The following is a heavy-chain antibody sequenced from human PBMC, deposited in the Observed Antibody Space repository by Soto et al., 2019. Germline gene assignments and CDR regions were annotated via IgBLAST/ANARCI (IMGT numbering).Heavy chain of an antibody. CDR3: ARDAERWLQFIAAISRFSAFDI. V-gene: IGHV1-46*01. CDR2: INPSGGST. Sequence: GASVKVSCKASGYTFTSYYMHWVRQAPGQGLEWMGIINPSGGSTSYAQKFQGRVTMTRDTSTSTVYMELSSLRSEDTAVYYCARDAERWLQFIAAISRFSAFDIWGQGTMVTVSS. J-gene: IGHJ3*02. CDR1: GYTFTSYY. D-gene: IGHD5-12*01.